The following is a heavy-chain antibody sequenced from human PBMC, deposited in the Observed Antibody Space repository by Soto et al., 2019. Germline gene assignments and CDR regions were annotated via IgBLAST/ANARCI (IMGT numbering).Heavy chain of an antibody. V-gene: IGHV4-30-2*01. D-gene: IGHD2-15*01. CDR3: ARDLMRGGGNYDAFDI. CDR1: GGSISSGGYS. CDR2: IYHSGST. Sequence: QLQLQESGSGLVKPSQTLSLTCAVSGGSISSGGYSWSWIRQPPGKGLEWIGYIYHSGSTYYNPSLKSRVTISVDRSKNQFSLKLSSVTAADTAVYYCARDLMRGGGNYDAFDIWGQGTMVTVSS. J-gene: IGHJ3*02.